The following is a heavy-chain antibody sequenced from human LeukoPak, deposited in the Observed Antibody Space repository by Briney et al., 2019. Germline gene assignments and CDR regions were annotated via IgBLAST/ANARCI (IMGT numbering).Heavy chain of an antibody. CDR1: GFTFSNAW. CDR2: IKSKTDGGTT. D-gene: IGHD3-22*01. V-gene: IGHV3-15*01. J-gene: IGHJ4*02. CDR3: TTSYYDSSGYRY. Sequence: GGSLRLSCTASGFTFSNAWMSWVRQAPGKGLEWVGRIKSKTDGGTTDYAAPVKGIFTISRDDSKNTLYLQMNSLKTEDTAVYYCTTSYYDSSGYRYWGQGTLVTVSS.